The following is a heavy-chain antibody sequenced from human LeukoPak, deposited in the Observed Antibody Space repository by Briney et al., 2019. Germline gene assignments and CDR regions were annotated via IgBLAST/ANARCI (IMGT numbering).Heavy chain of an antibody. J-gene: IGHJ6*02. Sequence: GGSLRLSCAASAFTVSSNYMSRVRQAPGKGLEWVSAISGSGGSTYYADSVKGRFTISRDNSKNTLYLKMNSLRAEDTAVYYCAKGGIPYYYYGMDVWGQGTTATVSS. CDR1: AFTVSSNY. CDR2: ISGSGGST. CDR3: AKGGIPYYYYGMDV. V-gene: IGHV3-23*01. D-gene: IGHD2-21*01.